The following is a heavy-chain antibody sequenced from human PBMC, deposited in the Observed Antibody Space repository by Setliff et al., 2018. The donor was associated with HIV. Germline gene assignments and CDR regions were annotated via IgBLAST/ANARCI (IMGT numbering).Heavy chain of an antibody. CDR2: INPKTGVT. Sequence: ASVKVSCKASGYPFTGYYLHWVRQAPGQGLEWMGWINPKTGVTNYAQKLQGRVTMTTDTSISTTYMDLYRLTSDDTAVYWWVRVAATGRGLAYWGQGTRGTVSS. CDR3: VRVAATGRGLAY. CDR1: GYPFTGYY. V-gene: IGHV1-2*02. D-gene: IGHD1-1*01. J-gene: IGHJ4*02.